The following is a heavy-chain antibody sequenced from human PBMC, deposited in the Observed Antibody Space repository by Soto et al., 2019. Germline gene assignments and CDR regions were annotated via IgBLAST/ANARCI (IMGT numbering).Heavy chain of an antibody. J-gene: IGHJ6*02. CDR2: INHSGST. D-gene: IGHD2-8*01. Sequence: SETLSLTCAVYGGSFSGYYWSWIRQPPGKGLEWIGEINHSGSTNYNPSLKSRVTISVDTSKNQFSLKLSSVTAADTAVYYCARVNGYYGMDVWGQGTTVTVS. CDR3: ARVNGYYGMDV. V-gene: IGHV4-34*01. CDR1: GGSFSGYY.